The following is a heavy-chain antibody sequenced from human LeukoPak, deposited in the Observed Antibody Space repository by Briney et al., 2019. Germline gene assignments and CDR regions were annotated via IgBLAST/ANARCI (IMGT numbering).Heavy chain of an antibody. J-gene: IGHJ4*02. CDR3: TRLLGFYGDFNDY. Sequence: GGSLRLSCAASGFTFSGSAMHWVRQASGKGLEWVGRIRSKANSYATAYAASVKGGFTISRDDSKNTVYLQMNSLKTEDTAVYYCTRLLGFYGDFNDYWGQGTLVTVSS. CDR1: GFTFSGSA. V-gene: IGHV3-73*01. D-gene: IGHD4-17*01. CDR2: IRSKANSYAT.